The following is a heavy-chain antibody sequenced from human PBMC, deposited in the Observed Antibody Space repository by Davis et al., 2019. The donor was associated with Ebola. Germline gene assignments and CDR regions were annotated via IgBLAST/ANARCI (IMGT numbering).Heavy chain of an antibody. CDR1: GFTFSSYG. V-gene: IGHV3-11*06. Sequence: GESLKISCGASGFTFSSYGMSWIRQAPGKGLEWVSYISSSSSYTNYADSVKGRFTISRDNAKNSLYLQMNSLRAEDTAVYYCARGPSTGNSFSHWGQGTLVTVSS. CDR3: ARGPSTGNSFSH. CDR2: ISSSSSYT. J-gene: IGHJ4*02. D-gene: IGHD4-23*01.